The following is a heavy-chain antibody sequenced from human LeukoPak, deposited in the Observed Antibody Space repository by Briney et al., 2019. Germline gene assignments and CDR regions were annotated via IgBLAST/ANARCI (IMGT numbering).Heavy chain of an antibody. CDR3: ARTKLGLFDY. D-gene: IGHD1-7*01. CDR1: GGTFSSYA. J-gene: IGHJ4*02. Sequence: ASVKVSCKASGGTFSSYAISWVRQAPGQGLEWMGGIIPIFGTANYAQKFQSRVTITADESTSTAYMELSSLRSEDTAVYYCARTKLGLFDYWGQGTLVTVSS. CDR2: IIPIFGTA. V-gene: IGHV1-69*13.